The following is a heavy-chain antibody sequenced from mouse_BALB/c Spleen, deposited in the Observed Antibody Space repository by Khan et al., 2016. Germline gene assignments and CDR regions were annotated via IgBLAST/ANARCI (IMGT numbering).Heavy chain of an antibody. V-gene: IGHV14-4*02. CDR1: AFNIKDYY. Sequence: VQLQQSGAELVRSGASVKLSCTASAFNIKDYYMHWVKQRPDQGLEWIGWTDPENGDTEYAPNFQGKATMTADTSSNAAYLPFSSLTSEDSAVYYCTAINYGNDVYFDYWGQGTTLTVSS. J-gene: IGHJ2*01. CDR3: TAINYGNDVYFDY. D-gene: IGHD1-1*01. CDR2: TDPENGDT.